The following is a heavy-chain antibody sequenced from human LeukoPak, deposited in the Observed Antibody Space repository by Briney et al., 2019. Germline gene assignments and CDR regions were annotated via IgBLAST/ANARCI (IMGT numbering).Heavy chain of an antibody. D-gene: IGHD1-26*01. J-gene: IGHJ4*02. Sequence: GGSLRLSCAASGFTFTDFAMHWVRQAPGKGLEWVTVISNDGKNKFYTDSVKGRFTISRDDSTNTLYLQMNSLRDDDTAVYYCARGPNSSGYSYGDYWGQRTLVTVSS. V-gene: IGHV3-30*04. CDR1: GFTFTDFA. CDR3: ARGPNSSGYSYGDY. CDR2: ISNDGKNK.